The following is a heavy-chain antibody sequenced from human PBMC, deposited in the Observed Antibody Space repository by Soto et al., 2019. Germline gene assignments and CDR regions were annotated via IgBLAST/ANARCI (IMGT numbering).Heavy chain of an antibody. V-gene: IGHV4-31*03. Sequence: SETLSLTCTVSGGSISSGGYYWSWIRQHPGKGLEWIGYIYYSGSTYYNPSLKSRVTISVDTSKNQFSLKLSSVTAADTAVYYCATYRAVDAVRGVIIGFFDYWGQGTLVTVSS. D-gene: IGHD3-10*01. J-gene: IGHJ4*02. CDR2: IYYSGST. CDR3: ATYRAVDAVRGVIIGFFDY. CDR1: GGSISSGGYY.